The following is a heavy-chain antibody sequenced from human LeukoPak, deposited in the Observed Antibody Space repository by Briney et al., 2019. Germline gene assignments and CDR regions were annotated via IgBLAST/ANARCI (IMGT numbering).Heavy chain of an antibody. D-gene: IGHD1-26*01. CDR3: ARDLLLGATSYSMDV. J-gene: IGHJ6*03. V-gene: IGHV4-4*07. CDR2: IYTSGST. CDR1: GGSISSYY. Sequence: SETLSLTCTVSGGSISSYYWSWIRQPAGKGLEWIGRIYTSGSTNYNPSLKSRVTMSVDTSKNQFSLKLSSVTAADTAVYYCARDLLLGATSYSMDVWGKGTAVTVSS.